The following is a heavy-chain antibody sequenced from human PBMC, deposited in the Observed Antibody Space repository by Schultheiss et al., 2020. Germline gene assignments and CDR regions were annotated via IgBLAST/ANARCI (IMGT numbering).Heavy chain of an antibody. CDR3: AHVDFDY. V-gene: IGHV3-30*03. CDR1: GFTFSSYG. J-gene: IGHJ4*02. CDR2: ISYDGSNK. Sequence: GESLKISCAASGFTFSSYGMHWVRQAPGKGLEWVAVISYDGSNKYYADSVKGRFTISRDNSKNTLYLQMNSLRAEDTAVYYCAHVDFDYWGQGTLVTVSS.